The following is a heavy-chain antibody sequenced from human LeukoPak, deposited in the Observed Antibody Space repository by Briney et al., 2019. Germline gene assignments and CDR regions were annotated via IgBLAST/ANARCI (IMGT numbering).Heavy chain of an antibody. J-gene: IGHJ5*02. Sequence: SETLSLTCAVYGGSFSGYYWSWIRQPPGKGLEWIGEINHSGSTNYNPSLKSRVTISVDTSKNQFSLKLSSVTAADTAVYYCARETDIVVVPPPSQGFEPWGQGTLVTVSS. V-gene: IGHV4-34*01. CDR2: INHSGST. CDR1: GGSFSGYY. CDR3: ARETDIVVVPPPSQGFEP. D-gene: IGHD2-2*01.